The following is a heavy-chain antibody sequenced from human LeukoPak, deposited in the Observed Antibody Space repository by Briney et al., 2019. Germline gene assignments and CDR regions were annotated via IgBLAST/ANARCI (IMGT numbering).Heavy chain of an antibody. CDR1: GYTFTSYD. J-gene: IGHJ4*02. Sequence: EASVKVSCKASGYTFTSYDINWVRQATGQGLEWMGWMNPNSGNTGYAQKLQGRVTMTTDTSTSTAYMELRSLRSDDTAVYYCARDYSSGWYVGDFDYWGQGTLVTVSS. V-gene: IGHV1-8*01. D-gene: IGHD6-19*01. CDR2: MNPNSGNT. CDR3: ARDYSSGWYVGDFDY.